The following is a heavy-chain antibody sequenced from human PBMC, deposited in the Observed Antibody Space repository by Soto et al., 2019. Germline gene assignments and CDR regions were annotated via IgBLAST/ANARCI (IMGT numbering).Heavy chain of an antibody. V-gene: IGHV1-69*12. D-gene: IGHD2-15*01. J-gene: IGHJ6*02. CDR3: ARALGDCSGGSCYPYYYGMDV. CDR2: IIPIFGTA. CDR1: GGTFSSYA. Sequence: QVQLVQSGAEVKKPGSSVKVSCKASGGTFSSYAISWVRQAPGQGLEWMGGIIPIFGTANYAQKFQGRVTITADESTSTADMELSSLRSEDTAVYYCARALGDCSGGSCYPYYYGMDVWGQGTTVTVSS.